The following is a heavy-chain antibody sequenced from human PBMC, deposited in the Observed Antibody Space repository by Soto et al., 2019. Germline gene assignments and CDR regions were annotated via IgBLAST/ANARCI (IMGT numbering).Heavy chain of an antibody. CDR1: GYTFTSYA. V-gene: IGHV1-3*01. CDR2: INAGNGNT. D-gene: IGHD5-12*01. Sequence: QVQLVQAGAEVKKRGASVKVSCKASGYTFTSYAMHWVRQAPGLRPEGMGWINAGNGNTKYSQKFQARVTITRDTSARTAYMELSSLRSEDTAVYYCAREMATITYYYYSGMEVWGQGTTVTVSS. CDR3: AREMATITYYYYSGMEV. J-gene: IGHJ6*02.